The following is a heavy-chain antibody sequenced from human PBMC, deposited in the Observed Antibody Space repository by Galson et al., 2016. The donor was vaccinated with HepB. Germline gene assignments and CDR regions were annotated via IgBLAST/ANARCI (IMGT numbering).Heavy chain of an antibody. V-gene: IGHV4-34*01. CDR2: INQRGST. Sequence: SETLSLTCTFYGGSFTNYYWNWIRQPPGKGLEWIGEINQRGSTTYSPPLKSRVTISVDTSKNQFSLKLSSVTAADTAVYYCARGLNPMGRGPNWFDPWGQGTLVTVSS. D-gene: IGHD3-10*01. CDR3: ARGLNPMGRGPNWFDP. J-gene: IGHJ5*02. CDR1: GGSFTNYY.